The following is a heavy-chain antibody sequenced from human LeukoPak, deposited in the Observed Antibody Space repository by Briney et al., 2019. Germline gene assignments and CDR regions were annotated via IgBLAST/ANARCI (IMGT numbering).Heavy chain of an antibody. CDR3: ARDYGGSGKTHFDY. V-gene: IGHV4-4*07. J-gene: IGHJ4*02. Sequence: SETLSLTCTVSGGSISSYSWSWIRQPAGKGLEWIGLIYTSGSTYYNPSLKSRVTISVDTSKNQFSLKLSSVTAADTAVYYCARDYGGSGKTHFDYWGQGTLVTVSS. CDR2: IYTSGST. CDR1: GGSISSYS. D-gene: IGHD3-10*01.